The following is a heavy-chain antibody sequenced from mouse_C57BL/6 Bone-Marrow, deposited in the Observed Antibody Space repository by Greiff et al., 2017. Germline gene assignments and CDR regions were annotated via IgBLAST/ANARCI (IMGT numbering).Heavy chain of an antibody. CDR1: GFTFSDAW. Sequence: EVKVEESGGGLVQPGGSMKLSCAASGFTFSDAWMDWVRQSPEKGLEWVAEIRNKANNHATYYAESVKGRFTISRDDSKSSVYLQMNSLRAEDTGIYYCTRPGRNHHYYAMDYWGQGTSVTVSS. CDR3: TRPGRNHHYYAMDY. CDR2: IRNKANNHAT. J-gene: IGHJ4*01. V-gene: IGHV6-6*01.